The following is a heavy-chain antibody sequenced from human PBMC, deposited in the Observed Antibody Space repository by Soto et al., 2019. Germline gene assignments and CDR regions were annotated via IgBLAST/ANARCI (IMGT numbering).Heavy chain of an antibody. J-gene: IGHJ6*02. CDR3: ARGLVIRPYYYHGMDV. V-gene: IGHV4-30-4*01. CDR2: ISSIGST. D-gene: IGHD3-9*01. CDR1: GGSISSGDYF. Sequence: QVQLQESGPGLVKPSQTLSLTCTVSGGSISSGDYFWSWLRQSPGKGLEWLGYISSIGSTYYNPSLKSRVSVSRDTSKTQFSLKLSSVTTTDTAVYYCARGLVIRPYYYHGMDVWGQGTTVTVSS.